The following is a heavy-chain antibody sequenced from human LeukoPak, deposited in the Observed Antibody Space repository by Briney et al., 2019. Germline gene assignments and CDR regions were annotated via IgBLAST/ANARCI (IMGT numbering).Heavy chain of an antibody. Sequence: GGSLRLSCAASGFTFSSYAMSWVRQAPGKGLEWVSAISGSGGSTYYADSVKGRFTISRDNSKNTLYLQMNSLRAEDTAVYYCAKRFCGSSGLYYFDYWGQGTLVTVSS. CDR2: ISGSGGST. D-gene: IGHD6-13*01. V-gene: IGHV3-23*01. J-gene: IGHJ4*02. CDR1: GFTFSSYA. CDR3: AKRFCGSSGLYYFDY.